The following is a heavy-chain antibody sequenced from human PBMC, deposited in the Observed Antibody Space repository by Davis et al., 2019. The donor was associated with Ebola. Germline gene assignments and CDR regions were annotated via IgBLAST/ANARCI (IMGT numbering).Heavy chain of an antibody. V-gene: IGHV4-34*01. D-gene: IGHD3-16*01. CDR3: ARSNLGRVWDY. J-gene: IGHJ4*02. CDR1: GGSPSGYY. CDR2: INHSGST. Sequence: MPSETLSLTCAVYGGSPSGYYWRRIPQPPGKGLEWIGEINHSGSTNYNPSLKSRVTISVDTSKNQFSLKLSSVTAADTAVYYCARSNLGRVWDYWGQGTLVTVSS.